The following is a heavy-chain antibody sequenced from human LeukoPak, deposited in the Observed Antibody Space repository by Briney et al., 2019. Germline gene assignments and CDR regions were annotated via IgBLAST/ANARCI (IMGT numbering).Heavy chain of an antibody. CDR1: GFTLSSYA. D-gene: IGHD3-3*01. CDR3: AKDREWPYWALFDY. Sequence: LPGGSLRLSCAASGFTLSSYAMSWVRQAPGKGLEWVSAISGSGGSTYYADSVKGRFTISRDNSKNTLYLQMNSLRAEDTAVYYCAKDREWPYWALFDYWGQGTLVTVSS. J-gene: IGHJ4*02. CDR2: ISGSGGST. V-gene: IGHV3-23*01.